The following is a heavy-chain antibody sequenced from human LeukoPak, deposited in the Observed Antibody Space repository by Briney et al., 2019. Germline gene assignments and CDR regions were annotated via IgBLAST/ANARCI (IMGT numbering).Heavy chain of an antibody. Sequence: SVKVSCKASGGTFSSYTISWVRQAPGQGLEWMGRIIPILGIANYAQKFQGRVTITADKSTSTAYMELSSLRSEDTAVYYCAGAVYDILTGGSYYMDVWGKGTTVTVSS. D-gene: IGHD3-9*01. V-gene: IGHV1-69*02. CDR3: AGAVYDILTGGSYYMDV. CDR2: IIPILGIA. J-gene: IGHJ6*03. CDR1: GGTFSSYT.